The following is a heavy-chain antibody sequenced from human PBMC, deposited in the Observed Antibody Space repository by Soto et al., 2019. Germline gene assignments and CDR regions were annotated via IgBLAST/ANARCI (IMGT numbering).Heavy chain of an antibody. D-gene: IGHD3-10*01. Sequence: SETLSLTCTVSGGSISSYYWSWIRQPPGKGLEWIGYIYYSGSTYHNPSLRSRITIAVDTSKNQFSLKLNSVAAADTAFYYCATTRGLAVGGSFDYWGQGMLVTVSS. V-gene: IGHV4-59*04. CDR1: GGSISSYY. J-gene: IGHJ4*02. CDR2: IYYSGST. CDR3: ATTRGLAVGGSFDY.